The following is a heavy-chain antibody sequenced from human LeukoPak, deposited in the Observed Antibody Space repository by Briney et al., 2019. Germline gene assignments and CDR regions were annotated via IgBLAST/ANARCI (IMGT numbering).Heavy chain of an antibody. CDR1: GFTFSSYA. Sequence: GGSLRLSCAASGFTFSSYAMHWVRQAPGKGLEWVAVISYDGSNKYYADSVKGRFTISRDNSKNTLYLQMNSLRAEDTAVYYCARVSSLIGDAFDHWGQGTLVTVSS. CDR3: ARVSSLIGDAFDH. V-gene: IGHV3-30-3*01. CDR2: ISYDGSNK. J-gene: IGHJ4*02. D-gene: IGHD3-16*02.